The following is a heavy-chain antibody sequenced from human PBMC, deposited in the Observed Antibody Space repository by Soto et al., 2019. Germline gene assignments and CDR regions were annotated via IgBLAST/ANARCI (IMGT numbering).Heavy chain of an antibody. CDR1: GGSVSRGSDY. D-gene: IGHD6-6*01. CDR2: IYYSGST. J-gene: IGHJ4*02. Sequence: SDTLSITCTVSGGSVSRGSDYWSWFRQPPGKGLEWIGYIYYSGSTYYNPSLKSRVTISVDTSKNQFSLKLSSVTAADTAVYYCARGAARPSIIDYWGQGTLVTVSS. CDR3: ARGAARPSIIDY. V-gene: IGHV4-61*01.